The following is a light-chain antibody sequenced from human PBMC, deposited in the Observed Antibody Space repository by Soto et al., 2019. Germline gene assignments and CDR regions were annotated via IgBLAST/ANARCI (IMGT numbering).Light chain of an antibody. CDR3: QQHSHWPPWT. CDR1: ENVRTF. V-gene: IGKV3-11*01. J-gene: IGKJ1*01. CDR2: GAS. Sequence: EVVLTQSPATLSLSPGERATLSCRASENVRTFVDWYQQKPGQAPRLLIHGASNRATGIPDRFSGSGSWTDFTLTISNLEPEDFAVYYCQQHSHWPPWTFGQGTRVEIQ.